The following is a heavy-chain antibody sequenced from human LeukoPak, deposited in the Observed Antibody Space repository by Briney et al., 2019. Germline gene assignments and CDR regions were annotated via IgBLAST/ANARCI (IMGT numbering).Heavy chain of an antibody. CDR3: ARDHSLGNTLYYFDY. CDR2: INAGNGNT. Sequence: ASVKVSCKASGYTFTSYAMHWVRQAPGQRLEWMGWINAGNGNTKYSQEFQGRVTITRDTSASTACMELSSLRSEDMAVYYCARDHSLGNTLYYFDYWGQGTLVTVSS. J-gene: IGHJ4*02. V-gene: IGHV1-3*03. D-gene: IGHD7-27*01. CDR1: GYTFTSYA.